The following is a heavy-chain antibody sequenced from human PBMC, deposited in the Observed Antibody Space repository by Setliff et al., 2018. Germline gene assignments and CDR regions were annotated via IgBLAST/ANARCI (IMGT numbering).Heavy chain of an antibody. D-gene: IGHD6-19*01. Sequence: ASVKVSCKASGFTFKTYSFSWIRQAPGQGLEWVGWISGYNSNTIYAQNFQGRVTMTTDTSATTVYMELKSLRSDDTAVYYCVRSSAPQVVLAADFDFWGQGTPVTVSS. CDR3: VRSSAPQVVLAADFDF. CDR2: ISGYNSNT. J-gene: IGHJ4*02. V-gene: IGHV1-18*01. CDR1: GFTFKTYS.